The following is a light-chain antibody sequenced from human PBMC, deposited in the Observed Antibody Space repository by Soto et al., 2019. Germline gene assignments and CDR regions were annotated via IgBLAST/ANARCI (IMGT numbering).Light chain of an antibody. CDR3: QQYKNWPL. V-gene: IGKV3-15*01. CDR1: QSVSSY. CDR2: GAS. J-gene: IGKJ5*01. Sequence: PATLSLSPGERATLSFRASQSVSSYLAWYQQKPGQAPRLLIYGASTRATGIPVRFSGSGFGTEFTLTISSLQSEDFAVYYCQQYKNWPLFGQGTRLEIK.